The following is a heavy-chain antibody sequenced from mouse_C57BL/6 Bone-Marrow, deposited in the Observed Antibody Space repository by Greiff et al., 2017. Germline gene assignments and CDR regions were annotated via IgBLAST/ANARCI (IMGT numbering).Heavy chain of an antibody. CDR1: GYTFTSYW. D-gene: IGHD1-1*01. J-gene: IGHJ1*03. CDR3: ARWGVVPYFDV. CDR2: IHPNSGST. Sequence: QVPLHPPGAELVQPGASVKLSCKASGYTFTSYWMHWVKQRPGQGLEWIGMIHPNSGSTNYNEKFKSKATLTVDKSSSTAYMQLSSLTSEDSAVYYCARWGVVPYFDVWGTGTTVTVSS. V-gene: IGHV1-64*01.